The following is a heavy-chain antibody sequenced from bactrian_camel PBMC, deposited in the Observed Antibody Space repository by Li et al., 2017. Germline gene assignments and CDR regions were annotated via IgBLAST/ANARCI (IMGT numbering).Heavy chain of an antibody. CDR3: VAATRPVGGNCPIFVSYNA. J-gene: IGHJ4*01. V-gene: IGHV3S1*01. D-gene: IGHD7*01. CDR2: IDSASASK. CDR1: GFVYTGYC. Sequence: VQLVESGGGSVQAGGSLRLSCERSGFVYTGYCISWFRQAPGREREGVAVIDSASASKNYAASVKGRFTISQDNAKRTVYLRMNALKPEDSAMYYCVAATRPVGGNCPIFVSYNAWGQGTQVTVS.